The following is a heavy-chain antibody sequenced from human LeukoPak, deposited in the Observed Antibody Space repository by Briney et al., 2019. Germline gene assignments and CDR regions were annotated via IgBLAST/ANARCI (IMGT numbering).Heavy chain of an antibody. J-gene: IGHJ4*02. D-gene: IGHD3-22*01. CDR3: ARGSSGYYYKYFDC. CDR1: GGSVSSGSYY. CDR2: IYYSGST. V-gene: IGHV4-61*01. Sequence: PSETLSLTCTVSGGSVSSGSYYWRWIRQPPGKGLEWIGYIYYSGSTNYNPSLKSRVTISVDTSKNQFSLKLTSVTAADAAVYYCARGSSGYYYKYFDCWGQGTLVTVSS.